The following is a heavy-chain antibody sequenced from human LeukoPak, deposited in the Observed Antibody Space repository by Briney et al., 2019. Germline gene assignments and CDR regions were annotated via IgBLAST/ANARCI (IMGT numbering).Heavy chain of an antibody. J-gene: IGHJ4*02. CDR1: GFTFRSYE. CDR2: IDSSAGTK. V-gene: IGHV3-48*03. Sequence: GGSLRLSCAASGFTFRSYEMNWVRLAPGKGLEWVSFIDSSAGTKYYADSVKGRFTISRDNAKNSLHLQMNSLRVEDTAVYYCTRVLVTMSHWGQGTLVTVSS. D-gene: IGHD3-10*02. CDR3: TRVLVTMSH.